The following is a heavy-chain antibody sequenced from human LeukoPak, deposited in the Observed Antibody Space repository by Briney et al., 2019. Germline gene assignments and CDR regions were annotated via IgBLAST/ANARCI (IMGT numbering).Heavy chain of an antibody. CDR1: GFTFSRYW. V-gene: IGHV3-74*01. CDR2: MNSECRST. Sequence: GGALRLSCAAPGFTFSRYWLHWVPPAPGKGLVWVTRMNSECRSTNYTDSVERRFNISRHNAKNTLYVQMNSQRGEDTAVYYCASSSGGFNWFDPWGQGTLVTVSS. CDR3: ASSSGGFNWFDP. D-gene: IGHD3-22*01. J-gene: IGHJ5*02.